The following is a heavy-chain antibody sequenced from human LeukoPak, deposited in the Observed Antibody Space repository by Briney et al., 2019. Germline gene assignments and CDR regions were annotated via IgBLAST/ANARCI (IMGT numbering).Heavy chain of an antibody. CDR3: ARGGHYYDSSGYPY. Sequence: GGSLRLSCAASGFTVSSNYMSWVRQAPGKGLEWVSVIYSGGSTYCADSVKGRFTISRDNSKNTLYLQMNSLRAEDTAVYYCARGGHYYDSSGYPYWGQGTLVTVSS. V-gene: IGHV3-53*01. J-gene: IGHJ4*02. CDR1: GFTVSSNY. CDR2: IYSGGST. D-gene: IGHD3-22*01.